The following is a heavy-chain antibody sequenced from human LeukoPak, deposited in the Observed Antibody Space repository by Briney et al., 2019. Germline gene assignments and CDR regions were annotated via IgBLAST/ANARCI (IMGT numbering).Heavy chain of an antibody. J-gene: IGHJ4*02. V-gene: IGHV1-69*05. CDR1: GGTFSSYA. D-gene: IGHD3-10*01. CDR3: AREGRPAGFYYGSGSYVWDY. CDR2: IIPILGTA. Sequence: GASVKVSCKASGGTFSSYAISWVRQAPGQGLEWMGGIIPILGTANYAQKFQGRVTITTDESTSTAYMELSSLRSEDTAVYYCAREGRPAGFYYGSGSYVWDYWGQGTLVTVSS.